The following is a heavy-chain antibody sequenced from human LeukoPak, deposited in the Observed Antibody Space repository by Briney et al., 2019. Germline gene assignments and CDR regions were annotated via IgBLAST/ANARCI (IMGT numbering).Heavy chain of an antibody. V-gene: IGHV3-66*01. D-gene: IGHD5-12*01. CDR1: GFTVSSNY. J-gene: IGHJ6*01. CDR2: IYTGGSP. CDR3: ARDVGYGYYHCYYGMVG. Sequence: GRSLSPSCAASGFTVSSNYMIWVRQPPGEVLGWVSVIYTGGSPYYPDSVKGRFTISRDDPKNKLYIQMNSLRAEDTAVYYCARDVGYGYYHCYYGMVGSGEGTTVSGS.